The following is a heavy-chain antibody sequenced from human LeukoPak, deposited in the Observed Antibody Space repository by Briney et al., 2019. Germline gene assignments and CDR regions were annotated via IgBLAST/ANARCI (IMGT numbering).Heavy chain of an antibody. V-gene: IGHV4-39*01. J-gene: IGHJ6*03. CDR3: ASFYCSGGSCYQYYYYYYMDV. CDR2: IYYSGST. D-gene: IGHD2-15*01. Sequence: PSETLSLTCTVSGASISSSSYYWGWIRQPPGKGLEWIGSIYYSGSTYSNPSLRSRVTISVDTSKNQFSLKLSSVTAADTAVYYCASFYCSGGSCYQYYYYYYMDVWGKGTTVTISS. CDR1: GASISSSSYY.